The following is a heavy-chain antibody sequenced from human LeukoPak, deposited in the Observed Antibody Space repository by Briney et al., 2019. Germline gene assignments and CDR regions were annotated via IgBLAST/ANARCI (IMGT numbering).Heavy chain of an antibody. Sequence: PSETLSLTCTVSGGSVSSGDYYWSWIRPPPGKGLEWIGYIYYSGSTYYNPSLKSRVTISVDTSKNQFSLKLSSVTAADTAVYYCARNVAMNWFDPWGQGTLVTVSS. D-gene: IGHD2-21*01. CDR2: IYYSGST. V-gene: IGHV4-30-4*01. CDR1: GGSVSSGDYY. J-gene: IGHJ5*02. CDR3: ARNVAMNWFDP.